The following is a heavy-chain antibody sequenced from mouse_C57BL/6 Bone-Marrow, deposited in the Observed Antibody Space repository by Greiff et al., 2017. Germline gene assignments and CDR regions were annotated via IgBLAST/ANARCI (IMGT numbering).Heavy chain of an antibody. CDR1: GYTFTSYW. Sequence: VKLQQPGAELVKPGASVKLSCKASGYTFTSYWMHWVKQRPGQGLAWIGMIHPNSGSTNYNEKFKSKATLTVDKSSSTAYLQLSSLTSEDSAVYDGARSYYSNSWFAYWGQGTLVTVAA. CDR2: IHPNSGST. J-gene: IGHJ3*01. CDR3: ARSYYSNSWFAY. V-gene: IGHV1-64*01. D-gene: IGHD2-5*01.